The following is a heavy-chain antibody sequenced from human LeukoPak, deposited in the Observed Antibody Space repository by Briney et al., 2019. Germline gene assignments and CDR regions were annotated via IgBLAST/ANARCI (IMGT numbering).Heavy chain of an antibody. CDR3: AKKTIVGATVDAFDI. CDR2: ISSSGSTI. J-gene: IGHJ3*02. Sequence: PGGSLRLSCAASGFTFSSYEVNWVRQAPGKGPEWVSYISSSGSTIYYADSVKGRFTISRGNSKNTLYLQMNSLRAEDTAVYYCAKKTIVGATVDAFDIWGQGTMVTVSS. CDR1: GFTFSSYE. V-gene: IGHV3-48*03. D-gene: IGHD1-26*01.